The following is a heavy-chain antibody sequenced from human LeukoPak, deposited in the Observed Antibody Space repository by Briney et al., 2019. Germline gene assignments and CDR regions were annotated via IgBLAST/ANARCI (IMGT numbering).Heavy chain of an antibody. Sequence: AGGSLRLSCAASGFTFSSYSMNWVRQAPGKGLEWVSSISSSSSYIYYADSVKGRFTISRDNAKNSLYLQMNSLRAEDTAVYYWAKGASWEHYRKFDYWGQGTLVTVSS. CDR2: ISSSSSYI. D-gene: IGHD1-26*01. J-gene: IGHJ4*02. CDR1: GFTFSSYS. CDR3: AKGASWEHYRKFDY. V-gene: IGHV3-21*01.